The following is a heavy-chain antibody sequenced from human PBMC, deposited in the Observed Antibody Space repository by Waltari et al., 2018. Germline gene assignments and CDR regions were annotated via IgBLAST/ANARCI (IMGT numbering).Heavy chain of an antibody. CDR2: IYSGGST. V-gene: IGHV3-66*02. CDR3: ARGEGIAAAGTTY. J-gene: IGHJ4*02. Sequence: EVQLVESGGGLVQPGGSLRLSCDASGFTVSTNYMSWVRQAPGKGLEWVSVIYSGGSTYYADSVKGRFTISRDNSKNTLYLQMNSLRAEDTAVYYCARGEGIAAAGTTYWGQGTLVTVSS. CDR1: GFTVSTNY. D-gene: IGHD6-13*01.